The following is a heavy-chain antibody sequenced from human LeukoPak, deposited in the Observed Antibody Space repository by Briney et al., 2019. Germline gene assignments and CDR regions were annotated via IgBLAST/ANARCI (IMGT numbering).Heavy chain of an antibody. CDR3: GRGGYYDSSGRHYYFDY. CDR2: LSHSGSS. Sequence: PSETLSLTCTVSGYSISSGYYWDWIRQPPGKGLEWVGTLSHSGSSYYNPSLKSRVTISVDTSKNQFSLNLSSVTAADTAVYYCGRGGYYDSSGRHYYFDYWGQGTLVTVSS. J-gene: IGHJ4*02. V-gene: IGHV4-38-2*02. CDR1: GYSISSGYY. D-gene: IGHD3-22*01.